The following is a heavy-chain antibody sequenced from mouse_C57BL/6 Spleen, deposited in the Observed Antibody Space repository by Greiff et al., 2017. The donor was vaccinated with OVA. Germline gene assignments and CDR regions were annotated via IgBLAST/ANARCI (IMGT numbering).Heavy chain of an antibody. D-gene: IGHD3-3*01. CDR3: ARRAYDD. Sequence: QVQLQQPGAELVKPGASVKLSCKASGYTFTSYWMQWVKQRPGQGLEWIGEIDPSDSYTNYNQKFKGKATLTVDTSSSTAYMQLSSLTSEDSAVYYCARRAYDDWGQGTTLTVSS. CDR1: GYTFTSYW. CDR2: IDPSDSYT. V-gene: IGHV1-50*01. J-gene: IGHJ2*01.